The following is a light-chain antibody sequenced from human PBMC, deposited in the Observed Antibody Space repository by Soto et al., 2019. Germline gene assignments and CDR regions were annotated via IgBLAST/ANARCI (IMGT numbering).Light chain of an antibody. J-gene: IGKJ4*01. CDR3: QQYDYWLSLT. Sequence: EKEMMQAPATLSQSLGERATLSCRASESVSNKLAWYHQRPGQAPRLLIYGASTRATGIPDRFSGSGSATEFTLTITSLQSEDFGFYFCQQYDYWLSLTFGGGTKVDSK. CDR1: ESVSNK. CDR2: GAS. V-gene: IGKV3-15*01.